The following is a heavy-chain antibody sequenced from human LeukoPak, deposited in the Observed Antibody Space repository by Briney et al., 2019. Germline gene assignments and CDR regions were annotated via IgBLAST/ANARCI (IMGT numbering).Heavy chain of an antibody. V-gene: IGHV3-30-3*01. CDR1: GFTFSNYA. CDR2: ISDDGSRQ. Sequence: PGGSLRLPCAATGFTFSNYAIHWGRQAPGKGLEWVAFISDDGSRQHYADSVKGRFTISRDNSKNTLNLQMNSLRAEDTAVYYCVKDRMGTYTLDYWGQGTLVTVSS. D-gene: IGHD3-16*01. J-gene: IGHJ4*02. CDR3: VKDRMGTYTLDY.